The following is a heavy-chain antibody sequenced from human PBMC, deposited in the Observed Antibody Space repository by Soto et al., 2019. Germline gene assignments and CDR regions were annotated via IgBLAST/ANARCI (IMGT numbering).Heavy chain of an antibody. V-gene: IGHV5-51*01. CDR2: IYPGDSDT. J-gene: IGHJ4*02. CDR1: GYIFRTSW. CDR3: ERSGGYAYDSLIPEHFFDY. Sequence: PGESLKISCKGSGYIFRTSWIGWVRQMPGKGLEWMGVIYPGDSDTKYSPSFEGQISNSVDMSNSTAYLQLNSLKASDTATYFCERSGGYAYDSLIPEHFFDYWGQGTLVTVSS. D-gene: IGHD5-18*01.